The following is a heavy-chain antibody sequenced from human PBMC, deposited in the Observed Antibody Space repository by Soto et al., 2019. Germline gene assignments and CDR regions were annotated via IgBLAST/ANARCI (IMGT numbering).Heavy chain of an antibody. CDR2: IIPYYNTL. CDR1: EGTFNSYA. CDR3: ASGASRWYPYFFDP. V-gene: IGHV1-69*01. Sequence: QAQVVQSGAEVRKPGSSVKLSCKASEGTFNSYAIAWVRQAPGQGLEWMGGIIPYYNTLNYAQKFQDRVTITADASPNTVYMELSSLSSADTAVYFWASGASRWYPYFFDPWPQGTLVTVSS. D-gene: IGHD6-13*01. J-gene: IGHJ5*02.